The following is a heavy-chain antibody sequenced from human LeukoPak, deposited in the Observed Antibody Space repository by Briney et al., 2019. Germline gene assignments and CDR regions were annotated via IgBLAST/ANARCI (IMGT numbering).Heavy chain of an antibody. J-gene: IGHJ4*02. Sequence: GGSLRLSCAASGFTFDDYAMHWVRQAPGKGLEWVSGISWNSGSIGYADSVEGRFTISRGNAKNSLYLQMNSLRAEDTALYYCAKDLEYSSSSALDYWGQGTLVTVSS. V-gene: IGHV3-9*01. CDR2: ISWNSGSI. CDR1: GFTFDDYA. D-gene: IGHD6-6*01. CDR3: AKDLEYSSSSALDY.